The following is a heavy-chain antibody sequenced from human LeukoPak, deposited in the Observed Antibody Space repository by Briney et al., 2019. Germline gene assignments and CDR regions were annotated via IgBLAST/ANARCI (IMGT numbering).Heavy chain of an antibody. J-gene: IGHJ4*02. CDR3: ARDGVGATGLEFDY. CDR2: IWYDGSNK. D-gene: IGHD1-26*01. V-gene: IGHV3-33*01. Sequence: GGSXXLXCAXXGXXXXSFGMHXVRQAPGKGLEWVAVIWYDGSNKYYADSVKGRFTISRDNSKNTLFLQMSSLRAGDTALYYCARDGVGATGLEFDYWGQGALVTVSS. CDR1: GXXXXSFG.